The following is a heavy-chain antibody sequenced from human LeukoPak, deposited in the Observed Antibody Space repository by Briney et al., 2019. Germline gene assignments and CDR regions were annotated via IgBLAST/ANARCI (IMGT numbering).Heavy chain of an antibody. CDR3: ARAALEDAPLAYCGGDCYPRYGMDV. CDR2: INHSGST. V-gene: IGHV4-34*01. CDR1: GGSFSFYY. Sequence: PSETLSLTCAVYGGSFSFYYWRWIRQPPGKGLVWIGEINHSGSTNYNPSLKSRVTISVDTSKNQFSLKLSSVTAADTAVYYCARAALEDAPLAYCGGDCYPRYGMDVWGQGTTVTVSS. D-gene: IGHD2-21*02. J-gene: IGHJ6*02.